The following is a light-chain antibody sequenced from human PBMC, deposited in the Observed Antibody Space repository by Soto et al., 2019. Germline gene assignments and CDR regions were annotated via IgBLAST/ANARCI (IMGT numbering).Light chain of an antibody. Sequence: SYELTQPPSVSVAPGQTARITCGGNNIGGKSLHWYQQKPGQAPVLVVYDDGDRPSGIPERFSGSNSGNTATLTISRVEAGDEADYYCQVWDNNYDHYDFGTGTKVTVL. J-gene: IGLJ1*01. CDR1: NIGGKS. CDR3: QVWDNNYDHYD. CDR2: DDG. V-gene: IGLV3-21*02.